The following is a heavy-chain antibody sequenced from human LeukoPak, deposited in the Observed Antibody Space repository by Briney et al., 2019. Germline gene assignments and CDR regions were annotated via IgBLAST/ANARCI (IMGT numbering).Heavy chain of an antibody. J-gene: IGHJ4*02. CDR2: ISWNSGSI. CDR1: GFTFDDYA. V-gene: IGHV3-9*01. D-gene: IGHD1-1*01. CDR3: ARDHRYGGLFDY. Sequence: GGSLRLSCAASGFTFDDYAMHWVRQAPGKGLEWVSGISWNSGSIGYADSVKGRFTISRDNAENSLYLQMNSLRAEDTAVYYCARDHRYGGLFDYWGQGTLVTVSS.